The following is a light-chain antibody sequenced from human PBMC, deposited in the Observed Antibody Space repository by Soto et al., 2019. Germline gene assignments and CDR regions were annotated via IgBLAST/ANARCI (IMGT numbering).Light chain of an antibody. CDR3: QQYNNWPV. J-gene: IGKJ3*01. CDR2: GAS. Sequence: EIVMTQSPATLSVSPGERATLSFRASQSVSSNLAWYQQKPGQAPRLLIYGASTRATGIPARFSGSGSGTEFTLTISSLQSEDFAVYYCQQYNNWPVFGPGTKVDI. CDR1: QSVSSN. V-gene: IGKV3-15*01.